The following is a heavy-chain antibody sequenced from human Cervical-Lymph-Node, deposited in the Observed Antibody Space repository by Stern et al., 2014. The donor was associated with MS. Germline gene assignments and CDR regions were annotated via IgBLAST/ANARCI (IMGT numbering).Heavy chain of an antibody. V-gene: IGHV4-31*03. Sequence: MQLVESGPGLVKPSQTLSLTCTVSGGSISTAGFYWTWIRQHPGKGLEWIGYIHYRGSTYYNPSLKSRATISVDTSKNQFSLRLSSVTAADTALYYCARSDRLWGSFDYWGQGNLVTVSS. J-gene: IGHJ4*02. CDR3: ARSDRLWGSFDY. CDR2: IHYRGST. D-gene: IGHD3-16*01. CDR1: GGSISTAGFY.